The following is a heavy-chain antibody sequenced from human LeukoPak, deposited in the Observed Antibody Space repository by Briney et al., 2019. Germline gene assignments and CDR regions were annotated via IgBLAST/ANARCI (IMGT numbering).Heavy chain of an antibody. D-gene: IGHD5-12*01. J-gene: IGHJ3*01. CDR3: ASSLTKDIVATIS. CDR2: INHSGST. Sequence: SETLSLTCTVSGGSISSSSFYYWGWIRQPPGKGLEWIGEINHSGSTNYNPSLKSRVTISVDTSKNQFSLKLSSVTAADTAVYYCASSLTKDIVATISWGQRTMVTVSS. V-gene: IGHV4-39*07. CDR1: GGSISSSSFYY.